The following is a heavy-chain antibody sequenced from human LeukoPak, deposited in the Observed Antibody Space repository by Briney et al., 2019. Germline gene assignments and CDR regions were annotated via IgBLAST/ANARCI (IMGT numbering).Heavy chain of an antibody. D-gene: IGHD7-27*01. CDR3: ARDEKLRTGVWYFDY. J-gene: IGHJ4*02. CDR2: ICTSGSSI. CDR1: GFTFSSYE. Sequence: GGSLRLSCAASGFTFSSYEMIWIRQAPGKGLEWVSYICTSGSSIYYADSVKGRFTISRDNAKNSLYLQMNSLRDEDAAVYYCARDEKLRTGVWYFDYWGKGTLVTVSS. V-gene: IGHV3-48*03.